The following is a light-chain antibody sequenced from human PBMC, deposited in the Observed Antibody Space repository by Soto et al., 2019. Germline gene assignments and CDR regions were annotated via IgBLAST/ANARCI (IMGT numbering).Light chain of an antibody. J-gene: IGKJ2*01. Sequence: EIVVTQSPATLSVSPGERATLSCRASQSVSSYLAWYQQKPGQTPRLLIYGASTRATGIPVRFSGSGSGTEFTLTISSLQSEDFAVYYCHQYDDGPYTFGQGTKVDIK. CDR2: GAS. CDR1: QSVSSY. CDR3: HQYDDGPYT. V-gene: IGKV3-15*01.